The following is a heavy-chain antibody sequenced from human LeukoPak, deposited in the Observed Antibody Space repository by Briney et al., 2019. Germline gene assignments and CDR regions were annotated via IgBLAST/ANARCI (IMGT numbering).Heavy chain of an antibody. CDR1: GYTFTSYG. J-gene: IGHJ3*02. CDR2: VSAYNGVT. V-gene: IGHV1-18*01. Sequence: ASVKVSCKASGYTFTSYGISWARQAPGQGLEYMGWVSAYNGVTDYVQKFQGRVTMTTDTSTTTAYMELRSLRSDDTAVYYCARVGAVTEEAFDIWGQGTMVTVSS. CDR3: ARVGAVTEEAFDI. D-gene: IGHD6-19*01.